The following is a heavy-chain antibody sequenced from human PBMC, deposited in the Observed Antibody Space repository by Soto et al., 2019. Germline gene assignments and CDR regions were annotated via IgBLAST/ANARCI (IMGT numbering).Heavy chain of an antibody. CDR1: GYTFTSYY. J-gene: IGHJ6*02. Sequence: ASVKVSCKASGYTFTSYYTHWVRQAPGQGLEWMGIINPSGGSTSYAQKFQGRVTMTRDTSTSTVYMELSSLRSEDTAVYYCARDHRAIFGVVNSYYYGMDVWGQGTTVTVSS. D-gene: IGHD3-3*01. CDR2: INPSGGST. CDR3: ARDHRAIFGVVNSYYYGMDV. V-gene: IGHV1-46*01.